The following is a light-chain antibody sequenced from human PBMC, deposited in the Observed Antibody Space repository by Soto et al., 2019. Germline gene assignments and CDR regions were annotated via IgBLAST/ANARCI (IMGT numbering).Light chain of an antibody. Sequence: QSVLTQPPSASGTPGQRVTISCSGSSSNIGRNTVNWYQQLPGTAPKLVIYSNNQRPSGVPDRFSGSKSGNSASLAISGLQFVDEADYCCVAWDDSLNGYVVFGGGTKVTVL. V-gene: IGLV1-44*01. CDR1: SSNIGRNT. CDR3: VAWDDSLNGYVV. CDR2: SNN. J-gene: IGLJ2*01.